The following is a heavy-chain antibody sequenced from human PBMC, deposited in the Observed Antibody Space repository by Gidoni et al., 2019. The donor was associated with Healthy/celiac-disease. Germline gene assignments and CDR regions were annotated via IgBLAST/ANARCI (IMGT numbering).Heavy chain of an antibody. CDR3: ARDKEGDYEGLDY. J-gene: IGHJ4*02. Sequence: QVQLVESGGGVVKPGRSLRPACAAAGFTFSSYGMHWVRQAQGKGLEWVAVIWYDGSNKYYADSVKGRFTISRDNSKNTLYLQMNSLRAEDTAVYYCARDKEGDYEGLDYWGQGTLVTVSS. CDR2: IWYDGSNK. CDR1: GFTFSSYG. V-gene: IGHV3-33*01. D-gene: IGHD4-17*01.